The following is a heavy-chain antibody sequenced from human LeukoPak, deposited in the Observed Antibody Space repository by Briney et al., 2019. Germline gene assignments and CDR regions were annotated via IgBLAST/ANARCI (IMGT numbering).Heavy chain of an antibody. CDR3: ARDASLSYYDRSGTYGMDV. J-gene: IGHJ6*02. CDR2: SSGSGGST. CDR1: GFTFSSYA. V-gene: IGHV3-23*01. D-gene: IGHD3-22*01. Sequence: GGSLRLSCAASGFTFSSYAMSWVRQAPGKGLEGVAASSGSGGSTYYADAVKGRVTISRDNSKNTLSLQMNSLRAADTAVYYCARDASLSYYDRSGTYGMDVWGQGTTVTVSS.